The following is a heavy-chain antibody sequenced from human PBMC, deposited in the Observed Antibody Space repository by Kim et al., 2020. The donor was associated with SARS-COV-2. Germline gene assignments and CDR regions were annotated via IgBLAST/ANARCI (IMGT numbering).Heavy chain of an antibody. D-gene: IGHD5-12*01. CDR3: ARHQGSWRLMRFLGGGYNLDY. CDR2: IYYSGST. Sequence: SETLSLTCTVSGGSISSSSYYWGWIRQPPGKGLEWIGSIYYSGSTHYNPSLKSRVTISVDTSKNQFSLKLSSVTAADTAVYYCARHQGSWRLMRFLGGGYNLDYWGQGTLVTVSS. CDR1: GGSISSSSYY. J-gene: IGHJ4*02. V-gene: IGHV4-39*01.